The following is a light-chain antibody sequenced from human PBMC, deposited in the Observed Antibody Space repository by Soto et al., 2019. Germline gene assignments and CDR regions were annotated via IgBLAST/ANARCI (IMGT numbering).Light chain of an antibody. CDR1: SSY. Sequence: QSALTQPRSVSGSPGQSVTISCTGASSYVSWYQQHPGKAPKLIIYDVTERPSGVPDRFSGSKSGNTASLTISGLQAEDEADYYCCSNAITYTMFGGGATLTVL. V-gene: IGLV2-11*01. CDR3: CSNAITYTM. CDR2: DVT. J-gene: IGLJ3*02.